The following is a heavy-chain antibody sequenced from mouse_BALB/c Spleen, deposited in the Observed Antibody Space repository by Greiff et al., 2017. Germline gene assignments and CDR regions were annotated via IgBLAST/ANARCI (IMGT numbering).Heavy chain of an antibody. CDR1: GYTFTDYY. CDR2: IYPGSGNT. D-gene: IGHD4-1*01. V-gene: IGHV1-76*01. Sequence: QVQLQQSGAELARPGASVKLSCKASGYTFTDYYINWVKQRTGQGLEWIGEIYPGSGNTYYNEKFKGKATLTADKSSSTAYMQLSSLTSDDSAVYFCARRLTGPFDYWGQGTTLTVSS. J-gene: IGHJ2*01. CDR3: ARRLTGPFDY.